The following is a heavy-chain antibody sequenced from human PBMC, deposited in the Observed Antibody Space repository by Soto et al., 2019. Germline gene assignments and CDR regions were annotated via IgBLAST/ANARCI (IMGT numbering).Heavy chain of an antibody. CDR2: IIPISGTA. D-gene: IGHD2-2*01. Sequence: QVQLVQSGAEVKKPGSSVKVSCKASGGTFSSYAISWVRQAPGQGLEWMGGIIPISGTANYAQKFQGRVTITAAESTSTGYRELSSLRSEDTAVYYCARSQGSSTSLEIYYYYYYGMDVWGQGTTVTVSS. J-gene: IGHJ6*02. CDR1: GGTFSSYA. CDR3: ARSQGSSTSLEIYYYYYYGMDV. V-gene: IGHV1-69*01.